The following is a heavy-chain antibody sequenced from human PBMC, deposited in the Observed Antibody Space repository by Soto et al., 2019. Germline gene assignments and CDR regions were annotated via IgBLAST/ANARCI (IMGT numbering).Heavy chain of an antibody. Sequence: ASVKVSCKASGYSFNSYYLHWVRQAPGQGLEWMGVINTSGGNTNYAQKLQGRVTMTTDTSTSTAYMELRSLRSDDTAVYYCARDTSYVPYGMDVWGQGTTVTVSS. J-gene: IGHJ6*02. CDR1: GYSFNSYY. CDR3: ARDTSYVPYGMDV. D-gene: IGHD3-10*02. V-gene: IGHV1-46*02. CDR2: INTSGGNT.